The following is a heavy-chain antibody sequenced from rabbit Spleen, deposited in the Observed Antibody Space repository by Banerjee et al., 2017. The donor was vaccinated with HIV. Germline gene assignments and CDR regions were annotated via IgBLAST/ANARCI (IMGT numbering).Heavy chain of an antibody. D-gene: IGHD3-1*01. CDR1: GFSLSSSYH. J-gene: IGHJ6*01. CDR2: AYVGSSGGT. Sequence: QSLEESGGDLVKPGASLTLTCTASGFSLSSSYHIWWVRQAPGKGLEWIGCAYVGSSGGTYYASWAKGRFTISRTSSTTVTLQMTSLTAADTATYFCARDGDDAGYDFFLWGPGTLVTVS. V-gene: IGHV1S40*01. CDR3: ARDGDDAGYDFFL.